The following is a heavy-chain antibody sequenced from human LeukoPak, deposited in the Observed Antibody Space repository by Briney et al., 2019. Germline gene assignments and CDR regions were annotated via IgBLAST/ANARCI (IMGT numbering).Heavy chain of an antibody. D-gene: IGHD2-15*01. V-gene: IGHV1-69*06. J-gene: IGHJ6*03. CDR2: IIPIFGTA. CDR1: GYTFTSYG. Sequence: SVKVSCKASGYTFTSYGISWVRQAPGQGLEWMGGIIPIFGTANYAQKFQGRVTITADKSTSTAYMELSSLRSEDTAVYYCAMRGYCSGGSCYGYYYYYYYMDVWGKGTTVTVSS. CDR3: AMRGYCSGGSCYGYYYYYYYMDV.